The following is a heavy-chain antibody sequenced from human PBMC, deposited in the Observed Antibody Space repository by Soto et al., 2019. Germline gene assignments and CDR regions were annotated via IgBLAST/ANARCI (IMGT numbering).Heavy chain of an antibody. V-gene: IGHV4-59*08. CDR3: ASTYYDFWSGYAPYYYYMDV. D-gene: IGHD3-3*01. Sequence: SETLSLTCTVSGGSISSYYWSWIRQPPGKGLEWIGYIYYSGSTNYNPSLKSRVTISVDTSKNQFSLKLSSVTAADTAVYYCASTYYDFWSGYAPYYYYMDVWGKGTTVTVSS. J-gene: IGHJ6*03. CDR2: IYYSGST. CDR1: GGSISSYY.